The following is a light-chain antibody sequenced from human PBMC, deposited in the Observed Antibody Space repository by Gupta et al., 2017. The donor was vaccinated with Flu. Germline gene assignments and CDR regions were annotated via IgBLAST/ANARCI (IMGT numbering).Light chain of an antibody. CDR1: SSDVGGYNY. CDR2: EVN. CDR3: SSYAGGSTLV. Sequence: QSALTQPASVSVSPGQSITISCTGTSSDVGGYNYVSWYQQHPGKPPKLMIYEVNNRPSGVSNRFSGSKSGNTASLTITGRQKEDEADYHCSSYAGGSTLVFGGGTRLTVL. V-gene: IGLV2-14*01. J-gene: IGLJ2*01.